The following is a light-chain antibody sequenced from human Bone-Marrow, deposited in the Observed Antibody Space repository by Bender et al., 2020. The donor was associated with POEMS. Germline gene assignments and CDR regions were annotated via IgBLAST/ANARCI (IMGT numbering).Light chain of an antibody. J-gene: IGLJ2*01. CDR1: KLGEEY. CDR2: QDT. Sequence: SYELTQPPSVSVSPGQTATITCSGEKLGEEYACWYQQKPGQSPVVVIYQDTKRPSGIPERFSGSTSGNTASLTISGTQTMDEADYYCQRWGSNTAVISGGTKLTVL. CDR3: QRWGSNTAV. V-gene: IGLV3-1*01.